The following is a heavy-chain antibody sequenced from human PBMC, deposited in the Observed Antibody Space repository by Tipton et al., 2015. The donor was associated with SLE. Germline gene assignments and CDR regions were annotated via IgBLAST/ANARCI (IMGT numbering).Heavy chain of an antibody. Sequence: LRLSCTVSGGSISSSSYYWGWIRQPPGKGLEGIGTIYYSGSTYYNPSLKSRVTISVDTSKNQFSLKLSSVTAADTAVYYCARDRSIAAAGNYFDYWGQGTLVTVSS. CDR3: ARDRSIAAAGNYFDY. V-gene: IGHV4-39*02. D-gene: IGHD6-13*01. J-gene: IGHJ4*02. CDR1: GGSISSSSYY. CDR2: IYYSGST.